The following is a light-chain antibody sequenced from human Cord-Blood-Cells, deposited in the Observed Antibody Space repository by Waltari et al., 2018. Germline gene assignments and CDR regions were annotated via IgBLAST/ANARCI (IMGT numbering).Light chain of an antibody. J-gene: IGKJ3*01. CDR1: QSVSSN. Sequence: EIVMTQSPATLSVSPGERATLSCRASQSVSSNLAWYQQKPGQAPRLLIYGASTRATGIPARCSGSGSGTEFTLTISSLQSEDFAVDYCQQYNNWPFTFGPGTKVDIK. CDR3: QQYNNWPFT. V-gene: IGKV3-15*01. CDR2: GAS.